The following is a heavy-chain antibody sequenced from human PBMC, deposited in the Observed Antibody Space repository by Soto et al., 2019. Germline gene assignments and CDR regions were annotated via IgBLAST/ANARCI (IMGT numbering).Heavy chain of an antibody. V-gene: IGHV3-30-3*01. CDR3: VAVEQWLADPFDY. D-gene: IGHD6-19*01. J-gene: IGHJ4*02. CDR2: ISYEGTNK. CDR1: GFTFSRYV. Sequence: GGSLRLSCSASGFTFSRYVMHWVRQAPGKGLDWVTLISYEGTNKKYAESVKGRFTISRDNSKNTVSLQMNTLRAEDTAVYYCVAVEQWLADPFDYWGQGTLVTVSS.